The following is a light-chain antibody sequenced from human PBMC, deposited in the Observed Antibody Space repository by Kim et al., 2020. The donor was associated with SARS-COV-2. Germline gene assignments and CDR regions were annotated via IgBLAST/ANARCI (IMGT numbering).Light chain of an antibody. Sequence: QRISISCTGTNSNLGAGSDAHWYQQLPGAAPKLLILGNKNRPAGVPDRFSGSKSGTSASLAITGLQAEDEADYYCQSYDISLSVVVFGGGTQLTVL. CDR2: GNK. CDR3: QSYDISLSVVV. J-gene: IGLJ2*01. CDR1: NSNLGAGSD. V-gene: IGLV1-40*01.